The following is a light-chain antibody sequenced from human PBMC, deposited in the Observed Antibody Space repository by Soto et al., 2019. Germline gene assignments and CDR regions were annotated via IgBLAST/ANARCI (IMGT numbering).Light chain of an antibody. CDR1: QAISNA. J-gene: IGKJ5*01. V-gene: IGKV1D-13*01. CDR2: DAS. Sequence: AIQLTQSPSSLSASVGERVTITCRASQAISNAVAWYQQKPGKAPRLLIYDASSLESGVPSRFSGSGSGTDFTLTISSLQPEDFATYYCQQFNNYQGTFGQGTRLEIK. CDR3: QQFNNYQGT.